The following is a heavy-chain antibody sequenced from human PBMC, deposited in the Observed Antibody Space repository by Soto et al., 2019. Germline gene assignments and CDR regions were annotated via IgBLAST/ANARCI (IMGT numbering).Heavy chain of an antibody. CDR2: ISTRGEV. CDR3: AREETAWTLAYGLDX. D-gene: IGHD2-21*02. CDR1: GFSFSTSS. Sequence: PGGSLRLSCAASGFSFSTSSMNWVRQAPGKGLEWVSSISTRGEVYYADSVKGLFTISRDNSKNSLSLQINSLRGDETAVYYCAREETAWTLAYGLDXWGQGTTVTVS. V-gene: IGHV3-21*01. J-gene: IGHJ6*02.